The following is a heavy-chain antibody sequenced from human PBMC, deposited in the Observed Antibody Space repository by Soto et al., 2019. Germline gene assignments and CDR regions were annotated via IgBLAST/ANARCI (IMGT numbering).Heavy chain of an antibody. D-gene: IGHD6-19*01. CDR1: GYTFTSYG. V-gene: IGHV1-18*01. CDR2: ISAYNGNT. Sequence: QVQLVQSGAEVKKPGASVKVSCKASGYTFTSYGISWVRQTPGQGLEWMGWISAYNGNTNYAQKLQGRATMTTDTSTSTASMELRSLRSAETALSYCAREVVRVAGTRWFDPWGQGTLVTVSS. CDR3: AREVVRVAGTRWFDP. J-gene: IGHJ5*02.